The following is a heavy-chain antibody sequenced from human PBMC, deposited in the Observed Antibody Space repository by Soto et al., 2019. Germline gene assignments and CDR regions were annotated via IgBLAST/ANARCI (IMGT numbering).Heavy chain of an antibody. Sequence: EGQLLESGGGLVQPGGSLRLSCAASGFPFSSNAMSWVRQAPGKGLEWVSSITGSGGRTHYADSVKGRFTISRDNSKNMLYVQMDSLRDDDTAVYYCARSPLQDYYYRMDVWGKGTTVTVSS. J-gene: IGHJ6*04. CDR2: ITGSGGRT. CDR3: ARSPLQDYYYRMDV. CDR1: GFPFSSNA. V-gene: IGHV3-23*01.